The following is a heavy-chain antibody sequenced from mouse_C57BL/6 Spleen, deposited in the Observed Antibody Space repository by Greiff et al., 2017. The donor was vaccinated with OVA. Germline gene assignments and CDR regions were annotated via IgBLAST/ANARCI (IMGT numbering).Heavy chain of an antibody. D-gene: IGHD2-3*01. CDR1: GYTFTDYN. CDR3: ARDDGYYEGWFAY. J-gene: IGHJ3*01. Sequence: VQLQQSGPELVKPGASVKMSCKASGYTFTDYNMHWVKQSHGKSLEWIGYINPNNGGTSYNQKFKGKATLTVNKSSSTAYMELRSLTSEDSAVYYCARDDGYYEGWFAYWGQGTLVTVSA. V-gene: IGHV1-22*01. CDR2: INPNNGGT.